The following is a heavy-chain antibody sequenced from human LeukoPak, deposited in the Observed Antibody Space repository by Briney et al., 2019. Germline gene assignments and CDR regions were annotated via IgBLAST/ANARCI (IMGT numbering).Heavy chain of an antibody. CDR2: SYYSGST. CDR1: GDSINTHY. V-gene: IGHV4-59*11. Sequence: LETLSLTCTVSGDSINTHYWSWIRQPPGRGLDWIGNSYYSGSTNYNPSLNSRVSISVDTSKNQFSLQLTSVTAADTAVYYCARDRRYYETNGSPLGWFDPWGQGTLVTVSS. J-gene: IGHJ5*02. CDR3: ARDRRYYETNGSPLGWFDP. D-gene: IGHD3-22*01.